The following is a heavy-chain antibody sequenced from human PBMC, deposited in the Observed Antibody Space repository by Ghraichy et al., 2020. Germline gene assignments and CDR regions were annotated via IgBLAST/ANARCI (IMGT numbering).Heavy chain of an antibody. Sequence: SVKVSCKASGGTFSSYAISWVRQAPGQGLEWMGGIIPIFGTANYAQKFQGRVTITADESTSTAYMELSSLRSEDTAVYYCARVYRYSSGHAGLGNWFDPWGQGTLVTVSS. D-gene: IGHD6-19*01. CDR3: ARVYRYSSGHAGLGNWFDP. V-gene: IGHV1-69*13. J-gene: IGHJ5*02. CDR2: IIPIFGTA. CDR1: GGTFSSYA.